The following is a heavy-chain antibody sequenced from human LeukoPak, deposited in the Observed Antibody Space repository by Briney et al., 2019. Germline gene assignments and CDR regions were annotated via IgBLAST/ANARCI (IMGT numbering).Heavy chain of an antibody. D-gene: IGHD3-3*01. CDR3: ARGDWSGYYTGTGGAYYMDV. CDR1: GYTFTTHD. J-gene: IGHJ6*03. V-gene: IGHV1-8*01. CDR2: MNPGSGDT. Sequence: VASVKVSCKASGYTFTTHDLTWVRQATGQGLEWMGWMNPGSGDTAYAQKFQGRVTMTRDTSMSTAYMELSRLRSDDTAVYYCARGDWSGYYTGTGGAYYMDVWGKGTTVTVSS.